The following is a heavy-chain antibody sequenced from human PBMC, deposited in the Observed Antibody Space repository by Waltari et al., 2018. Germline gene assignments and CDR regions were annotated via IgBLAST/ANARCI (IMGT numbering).Heavy chain of an antibody. CDR2: IKSKTDGGTT. CDR3: TTAEGWFRELLPDY. D-gene: IGHD3-10*01. V-gene: IGHV3-15*01. CDR1: GGSISSSSYY. J-gene: IGHJ4*02. Sequence: LQLQESGPGLVKPSETLSLTCTVSGGSISSSSYYWGWIRQPPGKGLEWVGRIKSKTDGGTTDYAAPVKGRFTISRDDSKNTLYLQMNSLKTEDTAVYYCTTAEGWFRELLPDYWGQGTLVTVSS.